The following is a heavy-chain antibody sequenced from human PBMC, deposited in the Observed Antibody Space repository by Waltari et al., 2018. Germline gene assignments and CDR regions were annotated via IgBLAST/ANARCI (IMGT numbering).Heavy chain of an antibody. D-gene: IGHD3-22*01. CDR1: GFNFISYA. CDR2: ISDSGVIT. CDR3: ARHLYSIDYLELGN. J-gene: IGHJ4*02. V-gene: IGHV3-23*01. Sequence: EVHLLESGGGLAQPGGSLRLSCAASGFNFISYAMSWVRQAPGKGLEWVLGISDSGVITKYADSVKGRFTVSRDNSKNTVFLQLNSLRAEDTAIYYCARHLYSIDYLELGNWGQGTLVTVSS.